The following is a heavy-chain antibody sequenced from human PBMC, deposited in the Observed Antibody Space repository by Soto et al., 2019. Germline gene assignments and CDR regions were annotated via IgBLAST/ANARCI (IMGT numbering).Heavy chain of an antibody. CDR3: ARYAEGGSGSYYNNWFDP. CDR2: IYYSGST. D-gene: IGHD3-10*01. CDR1: GGSISSSSYY. J-gene: IGHJ5*02. V-gene: IGHV4-39*01. Sequence: SETLSLTCTVSGGSISSSSYYWGWIRQPPGKGLEWIGSIYYSGSTYYNPSLKSRGTISVDTSKNQFSLKLSSVTAADTAVYYCARYAEGGSGSYYNNWFDPWGQGTLVTVSS.